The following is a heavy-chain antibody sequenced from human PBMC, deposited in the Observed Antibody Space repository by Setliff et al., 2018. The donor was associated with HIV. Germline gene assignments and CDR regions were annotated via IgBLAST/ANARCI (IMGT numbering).Heavy chain of an antibody. J-gene: IGHJ5*02. Sequence: SETLSLTCTVSGGSISSYYWSWIRQPPGKGLEWIGEINHSGSINDNPSLKSRVTISVDTSKNQFSLKLSSVTAADTAVYYCARRLVVTRGNWFDPWGQGTLVT. CDR2: INHSGSI. V-gene: IGHV4-34*01. CDR3: ARRLVVTRGNWFDP. D-gene: IGHD2-15*01. CDR1: GGSISSYY.